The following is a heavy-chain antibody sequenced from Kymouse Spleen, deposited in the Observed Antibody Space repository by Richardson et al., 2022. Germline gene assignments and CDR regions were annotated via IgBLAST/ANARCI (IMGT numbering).Heavy chain of an antibody. Sequence: EVQLVESGGGLVQPGRSLRLSCAASGFTFDDYAMHWVRQAPGKGLEWVSGISWNSGSIGYADSVKGRFTISRDNAKNSLYLQMNSLRAEDTALYYCAKDTRRITMVRGVSPSGWGMDVWGQGTTVTVSS. CDR3: AKDTRRITMVRGVSPSGWGMDV. J-gene: IGHJ6*02. D-gene: IGHD3-10*01. CDR1: GFTFDDYA. V-gene: IGHV3-9*01. CDR2: ISWNSGSI.